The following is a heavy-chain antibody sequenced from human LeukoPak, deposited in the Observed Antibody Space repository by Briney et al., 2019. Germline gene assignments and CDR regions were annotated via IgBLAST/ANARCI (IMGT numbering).Heavy chain of an antibody. J-gene: IGHJ1*01. CDR2: ISGSGGST. Sequence: GGSLRLSCAASGFTFSSYAMSWVRQAPGKGLEWVSAISGSGGSTYYADSVKGRFTISRDNSKNTLYLQMNSLRAKDTAVYYCAIHSSSGYYKREYFQHWGQGTLVTVSS. CDR3: AIHSSSGYYKREYFQH. D-gene: IGHD3-22*01. V-gene: IGHV3-23*01. CDR1: GFTFSSYA.